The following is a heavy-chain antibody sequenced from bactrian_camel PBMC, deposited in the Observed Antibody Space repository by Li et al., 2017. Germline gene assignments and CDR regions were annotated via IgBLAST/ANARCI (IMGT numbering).Heavy chain of an antibody. CDR3: TTRGDLEY. V-gene: IGHV3S40*01. CDR1: GFPFSNYA. CDR2: ISRSSDIT. Sequence: VQLVESGGGLVQPGGSLKLSCEASGFPFSNYAMYWVRQAPGKGLEWVSSISRSSDITQYADSVKGRFAISRDNVKNTADLQMNSLKSEDTALYYCTTRGDLEYWGQGTQVTVS. J-gene: IGHJ4*01.